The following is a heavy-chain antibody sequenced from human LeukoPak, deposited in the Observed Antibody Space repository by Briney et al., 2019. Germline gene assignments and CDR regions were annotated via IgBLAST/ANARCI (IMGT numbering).Heavy chain of an antibody. J-gene: IGHJ6*02. Sequence: GRSLRLSCAASGFTFSSYGMHWVRQAPGKGLEWVAAIWYDGSNKYYAYSVKGRFTISRDNSKNTLYLQMNSLRAEDTAVYYCARGPGIAAAGPSGPYGMDVWGQGTTVTVSS. D-gene: IGHD6-13*01. V-gene: IGHV3-33*01. CDR3: ARGPGIAAAGPSGPYGMDV. CDR1: GFTFSSYG. CDR2: IWYDGSNK.